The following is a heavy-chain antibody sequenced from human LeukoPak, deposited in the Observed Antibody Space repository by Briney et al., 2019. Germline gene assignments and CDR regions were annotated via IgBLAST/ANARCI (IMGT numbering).Heavy chain of an antibody. CDR2: IKSKTDGSTT. D-gene: IGHD6-13*01. J-gene: IGHJ4*02. CDR3: TTDLKRSRRSWDY. CDR1: GFTFSKAW. Sequence: GGSLRLSCAASGFTFSKAWMSWVRQAPGKGREWVGRIKSKTDGSTTDYAAAVKGKFTSSREDSKNTLYLQMNSPKTEDTAVYYCTTDLKRSRRSWDYWGQGTLVTVSS. V-gene: IGHV3-15*01.